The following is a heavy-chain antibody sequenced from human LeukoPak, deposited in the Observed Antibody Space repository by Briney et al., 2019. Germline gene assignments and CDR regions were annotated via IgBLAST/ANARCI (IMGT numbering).Heavy chain of an antibody. CDR3: AAAGTAMAYMDV. CDR1: GGTFSSYA. Sequence: SVKVSCKGSGGTFSSYAISWVRQAPGQGLEWMGGIIPIFGTANYAQKFQGRVTITADESTSTAYMELSSLRSEDTAVYYCAAAGTAMAYMDVWGKGTTVTVSS. V-gene: IGHV1-69*13. CDR2: IIPIFGTA. J-gene: IGHJ6*03. D-gene: IGHD5-18*01.